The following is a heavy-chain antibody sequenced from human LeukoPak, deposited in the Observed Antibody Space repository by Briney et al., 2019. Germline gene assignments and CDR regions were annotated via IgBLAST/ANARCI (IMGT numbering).Heavy chain of an antibody. V-gene: IGHV4-38-2*02. J-gene: IGHJ2*01. CDR2: VYTTGAGST. Sequence: SETLSLTCTVSGFSITSGYFWGWIRQPPGKGLEWIGNVYTTGAGSTYHNPSLKSRVTVSSDTSKNQGSLKLNSVTAADTAVYYCARGQIYDYWTPVSWKFDLWGRGTLVTVSS. CDR1: GFSITSGYF. CDR3: ARGQIYDYWTPVSWKFDL. D-gene: IGHD3-3*01.